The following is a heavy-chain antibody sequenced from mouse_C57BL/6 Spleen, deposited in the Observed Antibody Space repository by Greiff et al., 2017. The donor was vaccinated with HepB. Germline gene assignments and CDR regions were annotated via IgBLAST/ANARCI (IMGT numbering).Heavy chain of an antibody. J-gene: IGHJ1*03. Sequence: QVQLQQPGAELVKPGASVKMSCKASGYTFTSYWITWVKQRPGQGLEWIGDIYPGSGSTNYNEKFKSKATLTVDTSSSTAYMQLSSLTSEDSAVYYCAREGAPGTSSYWYFDVWGTGTTVTVSS. CDR3: AREGAPGTSSYWYFDV. CDR2: IYPGSGST. V-gene: IGHV1-55*01. D-gene: IGHD2-14*01. CDR1: GYTFTSYW.